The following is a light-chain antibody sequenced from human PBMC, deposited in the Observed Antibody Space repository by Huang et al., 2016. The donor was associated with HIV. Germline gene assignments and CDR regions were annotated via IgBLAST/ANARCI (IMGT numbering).Light chain of an antibody. CDR2: VAS. CDR1: QRIVVN. Sequence: EVMMTQSPATLSVSLGDKASLSCRASQRIVVNLAWYQQKPGHAPKLLIYVASDRSTGISARFSGGGSGTDFTLTIGSLQSEDSAVYFCQQYDKWPGTFGQGTRLQI. V-gene: IGKV3-15*01. J-gene: IGKJ2*01. CDR3: QQYDKWPGT.